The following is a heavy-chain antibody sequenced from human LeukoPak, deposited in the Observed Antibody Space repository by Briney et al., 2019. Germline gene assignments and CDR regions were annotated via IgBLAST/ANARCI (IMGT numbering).Heavy chain of an antibody. CDR1: GFTFTTYW. D-gene: IGHD2-8*01. V-gene: IGHV3-7*01. CDR2: IKQGGSER. J-gene: IGHJ6*04. Sequence: GGSLRLSCAPSGFTFTTYWMGWVRQSPVKGLEWVASIKQGGSERHYVDSVKGRFTISRDNAQNSLYLQMNSLRAEDTAVYYCARSPYIVLTDWGKGTTVTVSS. CDR3: ARSPYIVLTD.